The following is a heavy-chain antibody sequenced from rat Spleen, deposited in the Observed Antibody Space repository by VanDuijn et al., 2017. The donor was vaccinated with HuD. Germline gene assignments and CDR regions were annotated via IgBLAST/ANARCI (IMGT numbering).Heavy chain of an antibody. CDR3: TRLGDTHYGYNPLDA. D-gene: IGHD1-9*01. J-gene: IGHJ4*01. Sequence: EVLLVESGGGLVLPGRSLKLSCAASGFSFSNHYMAWVRQAPKKGLEWVATISTSGSNTFYPDSVKGRFTLSRDNAKSSLYLQMSSLKSEDTATYYCTRLGDTHYGYNPLDAWGQGASVTVSS. CDR1: GFSFSNHY. V-gene: IGHV5-25*01. CDR2: ISTSGSNT.